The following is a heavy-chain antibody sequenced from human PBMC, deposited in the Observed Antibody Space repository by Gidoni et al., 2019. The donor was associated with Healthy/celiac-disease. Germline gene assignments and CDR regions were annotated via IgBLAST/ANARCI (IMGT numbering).Heavy chain of an antibody. CDR3: AKDFGGYDSSGYVDY. CDR2: ISWNSGSI. Sequence: EVQLVESGGGLVQPGRSLRLSCAASGFTFDDYAMHWVRQAPGKGLEWVSGISWNSGSIGYADSVKGRLTISRDNAKNSLYLQMNSLRAEDTALYYCAKDFGGYDSSGYVDYWGQGTLVTVSS. J-gene: IGHJ4*02. V-gene: IGHV3-9*01. D-gene: IGHD3-22*01. CDR1: GFTFDDYA.